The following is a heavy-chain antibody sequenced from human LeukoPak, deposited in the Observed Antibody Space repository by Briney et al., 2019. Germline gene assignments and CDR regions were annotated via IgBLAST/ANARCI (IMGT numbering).Heavy chain of an antibody. J-gene: IGHJ3*02. CDR2: ISSSSSYI. Sequence: GGSLRLSCAASGFTFSSYSMNWVRQAPGKGLEWVSSISSSSSYIHSADSVRGRITISRDNAKNSLFLQMNSLRAEDTAVYYCARDEWGDAFDIWGQGTMVTVFS. CDR3: ARDEWGDAFDI. V-gene: IGHV3-21*01. D-gene: IGHD1-26*01. CDR1: GFTFSSYS.